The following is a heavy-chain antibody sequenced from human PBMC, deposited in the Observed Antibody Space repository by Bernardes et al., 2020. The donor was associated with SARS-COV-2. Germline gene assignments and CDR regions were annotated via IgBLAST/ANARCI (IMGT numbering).Heavy chain of an antibody. CDR1: GGSISNNY. CDR3: AKVLDDYSNYINRFDA. D-gene: IGHD4-4*01. J-gene: IGHJ5*02. Sequence: SETLSLTCTVSGGSISNNYWSWIRQPAGKGLEWIGRIYSSGSTDYNPSLKSRVTMSVDTSKNQFSLELISVTAADTAVYYCAKVLDDYSNYINRFDAWGQGTLVTVSS. V-gene: IGHV4-4*07. CDR2: IYSSGST.